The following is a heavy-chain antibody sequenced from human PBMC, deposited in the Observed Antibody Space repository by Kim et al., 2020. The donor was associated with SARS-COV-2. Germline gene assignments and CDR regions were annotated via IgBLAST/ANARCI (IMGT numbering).Heavy chain of an antibody. D-gene: IGHD3-10*01. CDR1: GGTFSSYA. J-gene: IGHJ6*02. Sequence: SVKVSCKASGGTFSSYAIIWVRQAPGQGLEWMGGIIPIFGTANYAQKFQGRVTITADESTSTAYMELSSLRSEDTAVYYCARVFPPYYYGSGSHGYGMDVWGQGTTVTVSS. CDR3: ARVFPPYYYGSGSHGYGMDV. V-gene: IGHV1-69*13. CDR2: IIPIFGTA.